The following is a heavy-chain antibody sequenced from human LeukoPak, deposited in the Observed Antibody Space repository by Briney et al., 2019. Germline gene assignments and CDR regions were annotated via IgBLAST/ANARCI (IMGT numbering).Heavy chain of an antibody. J-gene: IGHJ5*02. V-gene: IGHV4-59*01. CDR2: IYYSGST. D-gene: IGHD2-21*02. CDR3: ARVGQYCGGDCYSEGWFDP. Sequence: SETLSLTCTVSGGSISSYYWSWIRQPPGKGLEGIGYIYYSGSTNYNPSLKSRVTISLDTSKNQFSLKLNPVTAADTAVYYCARVGQYCGGDCYSEGWFDPWGQGTLVTVSS. CDR1: GGSISSYY.